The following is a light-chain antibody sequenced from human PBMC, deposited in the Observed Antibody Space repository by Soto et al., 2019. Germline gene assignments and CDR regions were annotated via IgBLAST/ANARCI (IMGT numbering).Light chain of an antibody. CDR1: SGHSSYT. Sequence: QLVLTQSPSASASLGASVTLTCTLSSGHSSYTIAWHQQHPEKGPRYLMRLNSDGSHNKGDGTPDRFSCSSSGAERYLTISSHQSEDEADYYCQTWGTGTVIFGGGTKLTVL. V-gene: IGLV4-69*01. CDR2: LNSDGSH. CDR3: QTWGTGTVI. J-gene: IGLJ2*01.